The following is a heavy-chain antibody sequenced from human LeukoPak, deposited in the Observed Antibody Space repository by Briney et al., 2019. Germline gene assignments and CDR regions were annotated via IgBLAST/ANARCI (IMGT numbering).Heavy chain of an antibody. CDR1: GDSISSGGFY. J-gene: IGHJ2*01. CDR2: IYYSGST. CDR3: ARAHYPHWYFDL. D-gene: IGHD3-10*01. Sequence: PSQTLSLTCTVSGDSISSGGFYWSWLRQHPGKGLEWIGYIYYSGSTYYNPSLMSRITILLDTSKNQFSLKLSSMTSADTAVYYCARAHYPHWYFDLWGRGTLVTVSS. V-gene: IGHV4-31*03.